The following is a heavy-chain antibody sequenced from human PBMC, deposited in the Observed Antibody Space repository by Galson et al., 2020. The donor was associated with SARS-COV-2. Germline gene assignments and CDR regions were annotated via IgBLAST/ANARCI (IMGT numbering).Heavy chain of an antibody. Sequence: ASVKVSCKASGYTFISFYIHWVRQAPGQGLEWMGVINPSGDITSYAQKLRGRVTVTRDMSTQTVYMELSSLPSEDTAVYYCAREWGDINSSVFDYWGQGSLVVVAS. J-gene: IGHJ4*02. D-gene: IGHD2-21*01. CDR2: INPSGDIT. CDR3: AREWGDINSSVFDY. V-gene: IGHV1-46*04. CDR1: GYTFISFY.